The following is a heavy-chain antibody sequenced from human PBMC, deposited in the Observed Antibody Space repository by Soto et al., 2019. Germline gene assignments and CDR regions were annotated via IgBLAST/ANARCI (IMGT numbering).Heavy chain of an antibody. CDR3: GFQVTMGRDYYYGMDV. D-gene: IGHD2-21*02. J-gene: IGHJ6*02. CDR2: IIPIFGTA. Sequence: QVQLVQSGAEVKKPGSSVKVSCKASGGTFSSYAISWVRQAPGQGLEWMGGIIPIFGTANYAQKFQGRVTITADKSTSTVYMELSSLRAEDTAVYYCGFQVTMGRDYYYGMDVWGQGTTVTVSS. CDR1: GGTFSSYA. V-gene: IGHV1-69*06.